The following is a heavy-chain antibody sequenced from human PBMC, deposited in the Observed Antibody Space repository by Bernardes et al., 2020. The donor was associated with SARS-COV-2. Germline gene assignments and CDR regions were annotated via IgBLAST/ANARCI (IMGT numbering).Heavy chain of an antibody. CDR3: ARDKTESAIFGVVTKGYYYGMDV. Sequence: SETLSLTCAVSGYSISSGYYWGWIRQPPGKGLEWIGSIYHSGSTYYNPSLKSRVTISVDTSKNQFSLKLSSVTAADTAVYYCARDKTESAIFGVVTKGYYYGMDVWGQGTTVTVSS. V-gene: IGHV4-38-2*02. D-gene: IGHD3-3*01. CDR2: IYHSGST. J-gene: IGHJ6*02. CDR1: GYSISSGYY.